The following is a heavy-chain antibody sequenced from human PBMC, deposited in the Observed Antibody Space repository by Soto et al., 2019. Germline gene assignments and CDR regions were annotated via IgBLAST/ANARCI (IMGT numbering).Heavy chain of an antibody. V-gene: IGHV3-30-3*01. CDR2: ISYDGSNK. J-gene: IGHJ4*02. D-gene: IGHD4-4*01. CDR3: ARDRNYDYYFDY. Sequence: GGSLRLSCAASGFTFSSYAMHWVRQAPGKGLEWVAVISYDGSNKYYADSVKGRFTISRDNSKNTLYLQMNSLRAEDTAVYYCARDRNYDYYFDYWGQVTLVTVSS. CDR1: GFTFSSYA.